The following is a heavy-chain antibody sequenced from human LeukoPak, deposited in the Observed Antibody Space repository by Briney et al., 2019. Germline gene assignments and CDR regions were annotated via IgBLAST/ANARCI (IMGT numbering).Heavy chain of an antibody. CDR1: GFTFGSYW. Sequence: GGSLRLSCAASGFTFGSYWMSWVRQAPGRGLEWVADIKQDGTQKYYVDSVEGRITISRDNIKNSLYLQVNRLRDEDTAVYYCARDCGSDCSQAFDLWGQGTMVTVSS. CDR3: ARDCGSDCSQAFDL. J-gene: IGHJ3*01. CDR2: IKQDGTQK. V-gene: IGHV3-7*05. D-gene: IGHD2-21*02.